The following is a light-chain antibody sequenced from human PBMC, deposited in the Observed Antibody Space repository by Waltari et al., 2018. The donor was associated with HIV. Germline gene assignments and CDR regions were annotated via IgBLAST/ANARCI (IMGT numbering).Light chain of an antibody. CDR3: SSYSSSSTWI. J-gene: IGLJ2*01. Sequence: QSALTQPASVSGSPGQSITISCTGTGSAVGAYDYVSWYQQHPGKAPTLMISEVTNRPSGVSNRFSGSKSGNTASLTISGLQAEDEADYYCSSYSSSSTWIFGGGTKLTVL. V-gene: IGLV2-14*01. CDR2: EVT. CDR1: GSAVGAYDY.